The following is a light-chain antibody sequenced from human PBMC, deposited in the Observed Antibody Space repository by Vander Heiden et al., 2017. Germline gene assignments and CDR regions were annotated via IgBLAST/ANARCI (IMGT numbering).Light chain of an antibody. CDR1: QSVLYSSNNKNY. CDR2: WAS. Sequence: DIVMTQSPDSLAVSLVERATINCKSSQSVLYSSNNKNYLAWYQQKPGQPPKLLIYWASTRESGVPDRFSGSGSGTDFTLTISSLQAEDVAVYYCQQDYSTPWTFGQGTKVEIK. J-gene: IGKJ1*01. CDR3: QQDYSTPWT. V-gene: IGKV4-1*01.